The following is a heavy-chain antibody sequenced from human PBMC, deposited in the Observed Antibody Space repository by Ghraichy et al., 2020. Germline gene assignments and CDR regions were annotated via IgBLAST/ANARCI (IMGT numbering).Heavy chain of an antibody. J-gene: IGHJ4*02. CDR3: ARGLGQFPIFGAPPPVGH. CDR2: INHSGIT. D-gene: IGHD3-3*01. CDR1: GGSFSDYY. Sequence: SETLSLNCSVYGGSFSDYYCSWIRQAPGKGLEWIGEINHSGITTYNPSLKSRVTISVDTSKTQLSLQLTSVTAADTAMYFCARGLGQFPIFGAPPPVGHWGQGTLVTVSS. V-gene: IGHV4-34*01.